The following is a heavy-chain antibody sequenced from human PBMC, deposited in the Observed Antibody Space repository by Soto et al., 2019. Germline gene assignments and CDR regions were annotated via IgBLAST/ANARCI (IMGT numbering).Heavy chain of an antibody. V-gene: IGHV4-30-4*01. Sequence: LSETLSLTCTVSGGSISSGDYYWSWIRQPPGKGLEWIGYIYYSGSTYYNPSLKSRVTISVDTSKNQFSLKLSSVTAADTAVYYCARGSILGTVGGNWFDPWGQGTLVTVSS. J-gene: IGHJ5*02. CDR1: GGSISSGDYY. D-gene: IGHD4-17*01. CDR3: ARGSILGTVGGNWFDP. CDR2: IYYSGST.